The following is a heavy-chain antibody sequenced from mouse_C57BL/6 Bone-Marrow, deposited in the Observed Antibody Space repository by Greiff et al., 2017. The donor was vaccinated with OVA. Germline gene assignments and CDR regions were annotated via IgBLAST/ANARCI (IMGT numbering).Heavy chain of an antibody. Sequence: EVQLVESVAELVRPGASVKLSCTASGFNIKNTYMHWVKQRPEQGLEWIGRIDPANDNTKYAPKFQGKATMTADTSSNTAYLQLSSLSSEDTAVYCCARGNFGSSFYAMDYLGQGTSVTVSS. CDR1: GFNIKNTY. D-gene: IGHD1-1*01. V-gene: IGHV14-3*01. CDR2: IDPANDNT. J-gene: IGHJ4*01. CDR3: ARGNFGSSFYAMDY.